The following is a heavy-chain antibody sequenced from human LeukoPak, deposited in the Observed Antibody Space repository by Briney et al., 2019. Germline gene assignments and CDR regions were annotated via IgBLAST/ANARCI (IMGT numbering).Heavy chain of an antibody. CDR3: ASLSRPETRAFDI. V-gene: IGHV4-30-2*02. J-gene: IGHJ3*02. Sequence: SETLSLTCAVSGGSISSGGYSWSWIRQPPGKGLEWIGYIYHSGGTYYNPSLKSRVTISVDRSKNQFSLKLSSVTAADTAVYYCASLSRPETRAFDIWGQGTMVTVSS. CDR2: IYHSGGT. CDR1: GGSISSGGYS.